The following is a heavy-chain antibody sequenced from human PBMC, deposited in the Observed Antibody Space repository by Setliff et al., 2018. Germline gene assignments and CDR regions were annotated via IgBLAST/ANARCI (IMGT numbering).Heavy chain of an antibody. CDR1: GYTFTSYA. J-gene: IGHJ4*02. CDR3: ARIGFGYYSTSGAWYFDN. CDR2: ISAYNGNT. Sequence: GASVKVSCKASGYTFTSYAMHWVRQAPGQRLEWMGWISAYNGNTAYSQKIQDRVTITRDTSASTAYMELSSLRSEDTAVYYCARIGFGYYSTSGAWYFDNWGQGTLVTVSS. D-gene: IGHD2-8*01. V-gene: IGHV1-3*01.